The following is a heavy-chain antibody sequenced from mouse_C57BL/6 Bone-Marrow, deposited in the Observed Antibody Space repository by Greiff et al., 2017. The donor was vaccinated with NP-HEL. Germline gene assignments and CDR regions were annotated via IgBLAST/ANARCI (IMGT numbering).Heavy chain of an antibody. CDR3: ARENYGSSHYYYFDY. Sequence: QVQLQQSGAELVRPGTSVKMSCKASGYTFTNYWIGWAKQRPGHGLEWIGDIYPGGGYTNYNEKFKGKATLTADKSSSTAYMQFSSLTSEDSAIYYCARENYGSSHYYYFDYWGQGTTLTVSS. D-gene: IGHD1-1*01. J-gene: IGHJ2*01. CDR2: IYPGGGYT. CDR1: GYTFTNYW. V-gene: IGHV1-63*01.